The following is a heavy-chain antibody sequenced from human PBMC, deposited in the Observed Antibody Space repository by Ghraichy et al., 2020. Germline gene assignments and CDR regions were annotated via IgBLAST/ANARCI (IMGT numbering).Heavy chain of an antibody. J-gene: IGHJ5*02. CDR3: AKDLGGSPPFDP. CDR2: ISYDGSNK. Sequence: GGSLRLSCAASGFTFSSYGMHWVRQAPGKGLEWVAVISYDGSNKYYADSVKGRFTISRDNSKNTLYLQMNSLRAEDTAVYYCAKDLGGSPPFDPWGQGTLVTVSS. D-gene: IGHD3-16*01. V-gene: IGHV3-30*18. CDR1: GFTFSSYG.